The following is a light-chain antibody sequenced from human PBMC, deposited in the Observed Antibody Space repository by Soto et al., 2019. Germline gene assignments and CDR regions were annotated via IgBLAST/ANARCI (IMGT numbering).Light chain of an antibody. V-gene: IGKV1-5*03. CDR2: QAS. Sequence: DIQMTQSPSTLSASVGDRVTITCWASQSISSCLAWYQQKPGKTPNLLIYQASTLESGVPSRFRGSGSGTEFTLTISSLKPDDFATYYCQQYNTYLWTFGQGTKVDIK. CDR1: QSISSC. J-gene: IGKJ1*01. CDR3: QQYNTYLWT.